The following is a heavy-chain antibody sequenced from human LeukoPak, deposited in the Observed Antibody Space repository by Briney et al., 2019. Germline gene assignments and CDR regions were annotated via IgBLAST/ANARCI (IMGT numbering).Heavy chain of an antibody. D-gene: IGHD3-3*01. CDR3: ARPMSGTIFGVVTHYYYGMDV. Sequence: GGSLRLSCAASGFTFSSYGMHWVRQAPGKGLEWVAVIWYDGSNKYYADSVKGRFTISRDNSKNTLYLQMNSLRAEDTAVYYCARPMSGTIFGVVTHYYYGMDVWGQGTTVTVSS. CDR1: GFTFSSYG. V-gene: IGHV3-33*01. J-gene: IGHJ6*02. CDR2: IWYDGSNK.